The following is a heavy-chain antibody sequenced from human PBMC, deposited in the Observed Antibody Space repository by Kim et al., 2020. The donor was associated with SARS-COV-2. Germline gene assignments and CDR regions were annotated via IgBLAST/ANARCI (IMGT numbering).Heavy chain of an antibody. J-gene: IGHJ4*02. CDR2: ISAYNGNT. D-gene: IGHD3-3*01. V-gene: IGHV1-18*01. CDR3: ARGSLGFWSGPEGIY. CDR1: GYTFTSYG. Sequence: ASVKVSCKASGYTFTSYGISWVRQAPGQGLEWMGWISAYNGNTNYAQKLQGRVTMTTDTSTSTAYMELRSLRSDDTAVYYCARGSLGFWSGPEGIYWGQGTLVTVSS.